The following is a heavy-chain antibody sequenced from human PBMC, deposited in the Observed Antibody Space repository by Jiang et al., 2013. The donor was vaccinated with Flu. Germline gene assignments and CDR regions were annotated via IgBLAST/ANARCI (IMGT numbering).Heavy chain of an antibody. CDR3: ARDPRIIVAVGTYYYYGLDV. D-gene: IGHD6-19*01. CDR2: ISTYSGNT. Sequence: GAEVKKPGTSVKVSCKASGYTFSRYGITWVRQAPGQGLEWTGWISTYSGNTNSAPKFRGRVTITTDTSTNTTYMELRGLRSDDTAVYYCARDPRIIVAVGTYYYYGLDVWGQGTTVTVSS. J-gene: IGHJ6*02. V-gene: IGHV1-18*04. CDR1: GYTFSRYG.